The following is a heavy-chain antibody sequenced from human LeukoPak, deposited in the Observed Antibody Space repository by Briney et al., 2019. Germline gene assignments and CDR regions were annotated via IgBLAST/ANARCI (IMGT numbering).Heavy chain of an antibody. J-gene: IGHJ5*02. D-gene: IGHD3-22*01. CDR3: ARRLLLRSWFDP. CDR1: GGSLRGYY. V-gene: IGHV4-34*01. CDR2: INHSGST. Sequence: SETLSLTRAVYGGSLRGYYWSWIRQPPGKGLEWIGEINHSGSTNYNPSLKSRVTISVDTSKNQFSLKLSSVTAADTAVYYCARRLLLRSWFDPWGQGTLVTVSS.